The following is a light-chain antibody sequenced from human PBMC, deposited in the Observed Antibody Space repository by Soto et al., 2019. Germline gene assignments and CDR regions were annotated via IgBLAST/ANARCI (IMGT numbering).Light chain of an antibody. Sequence: EIVLTQSPGTLSLSPGERATLSCRASQSVSSSYLAWYQQKPGQAPRLLIYGASSRATGIPDRFSGSGSGTDFTLTISRLEPEDFAVYYCQQYGSSLYMYTFGQGTKLETK. CDR1: QSVSSSY. CDR2: GAS. CDR3: QQYGSSLYMYT. V-gene: IGKV3-20*01. J-gene: IGKJ2*01.